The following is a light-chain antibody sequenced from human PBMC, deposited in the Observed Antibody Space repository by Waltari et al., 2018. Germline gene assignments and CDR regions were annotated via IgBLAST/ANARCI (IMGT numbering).Light chain of an antibody. CDR3: QKYVSLPAT. J-gene: IGKJ1*01. V-gene: IGKV3-20*01. Sequence: EIVLTQSPGTLSLSPGERATLSCRASQSVGRSLAWYPQKPGQAPRLLIYGASSRATGIPDRFSGSGSGTDFSLTISRLEPEDFAVYYCQKYVSLPATFGQGTKVEIK. CDR1: QSVGRS. CDR2: GAS.